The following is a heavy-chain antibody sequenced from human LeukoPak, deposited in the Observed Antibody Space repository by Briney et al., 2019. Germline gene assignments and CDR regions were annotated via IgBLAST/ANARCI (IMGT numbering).Heavy chain of an antibody. CDR2: IYYSGST. D-gene: IGHD2-21*02. J-gene: IGHJ4*02. CDR1: GGSISSGGYY. V-gene: IGHV4-31*03. Sequence: SETLSLTCTVSGGSISSGGYYWSWIRQHPGTGLEWIGYIYYSGSTYYNPSLKSRVTISVDTSKNQFSLKLSSVTAADTAVYYCARCIGGDCSLFDYWGQGTLVTVSS. CDR3: ARCIGGDCSLFDY.